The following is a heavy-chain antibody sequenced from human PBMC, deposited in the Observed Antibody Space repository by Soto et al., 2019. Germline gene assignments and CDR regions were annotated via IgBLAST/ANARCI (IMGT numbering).Heavy chain of an antibody. D-gene: IGHD3-22*01. CDR3: ARERDYYDSSGYYPRGYYYYGMDV. V-gene: IGHV1-2*02. J-gene: IGHJ6*02. CDR1: GYTFTGYY. CDR2: INPNSGGT. Sequence: QVQLVQSGAEVKKPGASVKVSCKASGYTFTGYYMHWVRQAPGQGLEWMGWINPNSGGTNYAQKFQGRVTMTRDTSNSTAYMELSRLRSDDTAVYYCARERDYYDSSGYYPRGYYYYGMDVWGQGTTVTVSS.